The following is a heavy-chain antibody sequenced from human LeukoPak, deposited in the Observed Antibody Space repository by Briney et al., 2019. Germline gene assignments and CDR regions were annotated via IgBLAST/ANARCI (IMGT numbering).Heavy chain of an antibody. CDR2: INGDGRST. D-gene: IGHD4-23*01. Sequence: GGSLRLSCAASGFTINSHWMHWVRRAPGKGLVWVSRINGDGRSTGYAESVEGRFTVSRDNARNTVYLTMNSLRAEDTAVYYCTRDRTAVNIFDLWGRGTLATVSS. V-gene: IGHV3-74*01. CDR3: TRDRTAVNIFDL. J-gene: IGHJ2*01. CDR1: GFTINSHW.